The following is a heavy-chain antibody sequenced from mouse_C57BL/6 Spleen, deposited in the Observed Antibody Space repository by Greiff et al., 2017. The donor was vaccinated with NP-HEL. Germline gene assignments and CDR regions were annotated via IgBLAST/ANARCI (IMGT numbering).Heavy chain of an antibody. CDR1: GYAFSSYW. CDR2: IYPGDGDT. J-gene: IGHJ3*01. CDR3: ARIGHGNYDAWFAY. V-gene: IGHV1-80*01. Sequence: QVQLQQSGAELVKPGASVKISCKASGYAFSSYWMNWVKQRPGKGLEWIGQIYPGDGDTNYNGKFKGKATLTADKSSSTAYMQLSSLTAEDSAVYFCARIGHGNYDAWFAYWGQGTLVTVSA. D-gene: IGHD2-1*01.